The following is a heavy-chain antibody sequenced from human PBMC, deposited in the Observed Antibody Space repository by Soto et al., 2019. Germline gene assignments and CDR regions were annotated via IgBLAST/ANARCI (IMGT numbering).Heavy chain of an antibody. V-gene: IGHV1-69*13. J-gene: IGHJ6*02. Sequence: GASVKVSCKASGSTFSSYAISWVRQAPGQGLEWMGGIIPIFGTANYAQKFQGRVTITADESTSTAYMELSSLRSEDTAVYYCARGYSSSSPDYYYYYGMDVWGQGTTVTVSS. CDR3: ARGYSSSSPDYYYYYGMDV. CDR2: IIPIFGTA. CDR1: GSTFSSYA. D-gene: IGHD6-6*01.